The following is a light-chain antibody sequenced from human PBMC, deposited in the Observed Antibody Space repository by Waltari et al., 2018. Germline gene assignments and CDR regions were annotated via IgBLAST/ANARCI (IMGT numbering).Light chain of an antibody. CDR2: AAS. J-gene: IGKJ4*01. Sequence: DIQMTQSPSSLSASVGDRVIITCRASQSISSYLNWYQQKPGKAPRLLIYAASSLQSGVPSRFSGSGSGTDFTLTISSLQPEDFATYYCQQSYSTPNFGGGTKVEIK. V-gene: IGKV1-39*01. CDR3: QQSYSTPN. CDR1: QSISSY.